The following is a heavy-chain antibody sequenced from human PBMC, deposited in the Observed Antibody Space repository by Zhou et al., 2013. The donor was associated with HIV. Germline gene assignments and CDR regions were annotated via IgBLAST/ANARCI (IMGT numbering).Heavy chain of an antibody. CDR1: GYILTGFG. V-gene: IGHV1-18*01. D-gene: IGHD3-22*01. Sequence: QVQLVQSGPEVKTPGASVKVSCKASGYILTGFGISWVRQAPGQGLEWMGWISAYNGNTNYAQKLQGRVTMTTDTSTSTAYMELRSLRSDDTAVYYCAREGYYYDSSGYYSGYFDYWGQGTLVTVSS. J-gene: IGHJ4*02. CDR2: ISAYNGNT. CDR3: AREGYYYDSSGYYSGYFDY.